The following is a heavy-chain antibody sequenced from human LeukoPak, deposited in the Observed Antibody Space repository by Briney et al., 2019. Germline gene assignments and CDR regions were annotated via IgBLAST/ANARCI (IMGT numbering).Heavy chain of an antibody. CDR2: IGYDGSNK. CDR1: GFTFSSYG. CDR3: ARDGRISYYDSSGPFDY. D-gene: IGHD3-22*01. Sequence: GGSLRLSCAASGFTFSSYGMHWVRQAPGKGREGVALIGYDGSNKYYADSVKGRFTISRDNSKNTLYLQMNSLRAEDTAVYYCARDGRISYYDSSGPFDYWGQGTLVTVSS. J-gene: IGHJ4*02. V-gene: IGHV3-33*01.